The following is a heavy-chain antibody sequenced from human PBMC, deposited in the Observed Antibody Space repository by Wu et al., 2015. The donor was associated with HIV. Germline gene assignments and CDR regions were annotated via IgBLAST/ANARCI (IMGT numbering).Heavy chain of an antibody. CDR2: IDPNIGGA. J-gene: IGHJ4*02. D-gene: IGHD5-24*01. CDR1: GYTFTSYG. V-gene: IGHV1-2*02. Sequence: QIQLVQSGAEVKKPGASVKVSCKASGYTFTSYGINWVRQAPGQGLELMGWIDPNIGGAKYAQKFQGRVTMTSDTSITTAYMELTKLRSDDTAVYYCARRPPNFYFTFWGQGTLVTVSS. CDR3: ARRPPNFYFTF.